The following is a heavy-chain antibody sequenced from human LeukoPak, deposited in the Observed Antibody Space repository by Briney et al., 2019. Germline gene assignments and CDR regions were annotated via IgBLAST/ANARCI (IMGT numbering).Heavy chain of an antibody. CDR2: ISGSAGST. Sequence: GGSLRLSCAASGFTFSSYAMSWVHQVLGKGLEWVSAISGSAGSTYYADSVKGRFTISRDYSKNTLYLQMNSLRAEDTAVYYCAKDKAAMTEYYFDYWGQGTLVTVSS. CDR1: GFTFSSYA. D-gene: IGHD5-18*01. V-gene: IGHV3-23*01. CDR3: AKDKAAMTEYYFDY. J-gene: IGHJ4*02.